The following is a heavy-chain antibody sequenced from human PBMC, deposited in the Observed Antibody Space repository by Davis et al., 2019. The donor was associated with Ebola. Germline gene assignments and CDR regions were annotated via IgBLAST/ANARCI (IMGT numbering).Heavy chain of an antibody. CDR3: ARYSSGYPSVAFDI. CDR2: IIPIFGTA. V-gene: IGHV1-69*13. J-gene: IGHJ3*02. D-gene: IGHD3-22*01. CDR1: GGTFSSYA. Sequence: SVKVSCKASGGTFSSYAISWVRQAPGQGLEWMGGIIPIFGTANYAQKFQGRVTITADESTSTAYMELSSLRSEDTAVYYCARYSSGYPSVAFDIWGQGTMVTVSS.